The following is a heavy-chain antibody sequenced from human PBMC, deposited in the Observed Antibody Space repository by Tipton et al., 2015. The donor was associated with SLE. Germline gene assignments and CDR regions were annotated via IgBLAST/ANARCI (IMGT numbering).Heavy chain of an antibody. CDR2: MYQTGTT. J-gene: IGHJ4*02. CDR1: GYSISTGYY. Sequence: TLSLTCTVSGYSISTGYYWGWIRQPPGKGLEWIGNMYQTGTTDYNPSLKSRVTISIDTSKNQFSLKLSAVTAAVTAVYYCARQAYYSSGYADYWGQGTLVTVSS. V-gene: IGHV4-38-2*02. CDR3: ARQAYYSSGYADY. D-gene: IGHD3-22*01.